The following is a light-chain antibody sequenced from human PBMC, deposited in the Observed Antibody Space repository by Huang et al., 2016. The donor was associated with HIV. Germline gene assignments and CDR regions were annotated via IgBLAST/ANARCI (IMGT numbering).Light chain of an antibody. CDR1: QSVDSN. Sequence: IVLTQSPATLSLSPGERATLSCGASQSVDSNLAWYQQKPGLAPRLLLYDASSRATGIPDRFSGSGSGTDFTITISRLEPEDCAVYYCQQYGSSPLTFGRGTKVEIK. CDR3: QQYGSSPLT. J-gene: IGKJ4*01. V-gene: IGKV3D-20*01. CDR2: DAS.